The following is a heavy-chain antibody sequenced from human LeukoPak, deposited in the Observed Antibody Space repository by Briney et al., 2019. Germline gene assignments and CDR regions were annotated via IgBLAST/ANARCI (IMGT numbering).Heavy chain of an antibody. CDR2: ISYDGSNK. V-gene: IGHV3-30-3*01. J-gene: IGHJ4*02. CDR1: GFTFSSYA. Sequence: GRSLRLSCAASGFTFSSYAMDWVRQAPGKGLEWVAVISYDGSNKYYADSVKSRFTISRDNSKNTLYLQMNSLRTEDTAVYYCARPYGGYVDYYFDYWGQGTLVTVSS. CDR3: ARPYGGYVDYYFDY. D-gene: IGHD5-12*01.